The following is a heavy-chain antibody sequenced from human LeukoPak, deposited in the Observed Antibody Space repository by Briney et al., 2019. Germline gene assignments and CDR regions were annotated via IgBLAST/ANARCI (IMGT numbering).Heavy chain of an antibody. CDR1: GYTFTSYG. CDR2: ISAYNGNT. V-gene: IGHV1-18*01. CDR3: ARDMYYYGSGDAFDI. Sequence: ASVKVSCKASGYTFTSYGISWVRQAPGQGLEWMGWISAYNGNTNYAQNLQGRVTMTTDTSTSTAYMELRSLRSDDTAVYYCARDMYYYGSGDAFDIWGQGTMVTVSS. J-gene: IGHJ3*02. D-gene: IGHD3-10*01.